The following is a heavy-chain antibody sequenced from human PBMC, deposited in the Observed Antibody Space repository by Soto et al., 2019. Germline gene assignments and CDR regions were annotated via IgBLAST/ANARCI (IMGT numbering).Heavy chain of an antibody. CDR3: AKDVMSSSSWSEYFQH. J-gene: IGHJ1*01. CDR1: GFTFSSFA. CDR2: ISGDAVTT. D-gene: IGHD6-13*01. V-gene: IGHV3-23*01. Sequence: GGSLRLSCAASGFTFSSFAMSWVRQAPGKGLEWVSAISGDAVTTYYADSVKGRFTISRDNSKNTVYLQMNSLRAEDTALYYCAKDVMSSSSWSEYFQHWGQGALVTVSS.